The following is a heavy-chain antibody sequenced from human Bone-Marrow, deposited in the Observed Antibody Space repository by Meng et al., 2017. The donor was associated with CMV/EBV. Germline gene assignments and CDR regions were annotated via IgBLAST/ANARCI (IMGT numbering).Heavy chain of an antibody. CDR1: GYPFVGHY. CDR3: TRTWIDSFTPDFDY. D-gene: IGHD2-2*03. J-gene: IGHJ4*02. Sequence: QVRLVQSGAEVKKPGASVKVSCKTSGYPFVGHYIHWVRQAPGQGLEWMGRINPKSAGTDYVEKFQGRVTMTRDTSNTIVYMELSRLTADDTAVYYCTRTWIDSFTPDFDYWGQGSLVTVSS. V-gene: IGHV1-2*06. CDR2: INPKSAGT.